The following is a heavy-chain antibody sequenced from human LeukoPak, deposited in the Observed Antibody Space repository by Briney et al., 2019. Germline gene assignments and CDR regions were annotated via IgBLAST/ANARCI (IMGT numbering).Heavy chain of an antibody. CDR3: ARDQEMATIRYYFDY. CDR2: INPSGGST. Sequence: ASVKVSCKASGYTFTSYYMHWVRQAPGQGLEWMGIINPSGGSTSYAQKFQGRVTMTRDTSTSTVYMELSSLRSEDTAVYYCARDQEMATIRYYFDYWDQGTLVTVSS. CDR1: GYTFTSYY. J-gene: IGHJ4*02. V-gene: IGHV1-46*01. D-gene: IGHD5-24*01.